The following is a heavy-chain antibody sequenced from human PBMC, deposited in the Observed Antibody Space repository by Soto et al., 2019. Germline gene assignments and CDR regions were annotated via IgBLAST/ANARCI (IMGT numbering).Heavy chain of an antibody. Sequence: PGGSLRLSCAASGFTFSSYAMSWVRQAPGKGLEWVSAISGSGGSTYYADSVKGRFTISRDNSKNTLYLQMNSLRAEDTAVYYCAKGGYCSSTSCYEPRYNWIDPWGQGTLVTVST. CDR1: GFTFSSYA. D-gene: IGHD2-2*03. V-gene: IGHV3-23*01. CDR2: ISGSGGST. CDR3: AKGGYCSSTSCYEPRYNWIDP. J-gene: IGHJ5*02.